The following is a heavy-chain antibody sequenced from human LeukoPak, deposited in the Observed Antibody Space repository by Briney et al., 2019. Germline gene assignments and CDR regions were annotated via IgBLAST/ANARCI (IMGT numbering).Heavy chain of an antibody. J-gene: IGHJ4*02. CDR3: AKDRDNCSSTSCYGGGWNYFDY. CDR2: ISGSGGST. D-gene: IGHD2-2*01. V-gene: IGHV3-23*01. CDR1: GFTFSSYA. Sequence: GGSLRLSCAASGFTFSSYAMSWVRQAPGKGLEWVSAISGSGGSTYYADSVKGRFTISRDNSKNTLYLQMNSLRAEDTAVYYCAKDRDNCSSTSCYGGGWNYFDYWGQGTLVTVSS.